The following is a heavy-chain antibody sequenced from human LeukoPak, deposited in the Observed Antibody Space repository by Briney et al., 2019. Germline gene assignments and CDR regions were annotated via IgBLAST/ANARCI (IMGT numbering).Heavy chain of an antibody. CDR1: GYTFTSYD. J-gene: IGHJ4*02. CDR2: MNPNSGNT. Sequence: VASVKVSCKASGYTFTSYDINWVRQATGQGLEWMGWMNPNSGNTGYAQKFQGRVTMTRNTSISTAYMELSSLRSEDTAVYYCARGAHLQDSSSHQIDYWGQGTLVTVSS. CDR3: ARGAHLQDSSSHQIDY. V-gene: IGHV1-8*01. D-gene: IGHD6-6*01.